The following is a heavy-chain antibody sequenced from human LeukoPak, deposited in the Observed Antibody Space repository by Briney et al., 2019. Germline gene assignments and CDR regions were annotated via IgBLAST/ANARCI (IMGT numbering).Heavy chain of an antibody. V-gene: IGHV1-2*02. CDR3: AGGGYRGTRIDY. J-gene: IGHJ4*02. CDR2: INPNSGGT. D-gene: IGHD5-18*01. Sequence: ASVKVSCKASGYTFTSYGISWVRQAPGQGLEWMGWINPNSGGTNYAQKFQGRVTMTRDTSISTAYMELSRLRSDDTAVYYCAGGGYRGTRIDYWGQGTLVTVSS. CDR1: GYTFTSYG.